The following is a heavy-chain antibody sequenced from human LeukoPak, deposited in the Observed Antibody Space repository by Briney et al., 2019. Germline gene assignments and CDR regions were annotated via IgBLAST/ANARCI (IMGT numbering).Heavy chain of an antibody. J-gene: IGHJ4*02. D-gene: IGHD5-12*01. CDR3: ARESYSGYDLPLGY. CDR2: ISGSAGTS. V-gene: IGHV3-23*01. Sequence: GGSLRLSCAASGFTFSSYAMNWVRQAPGKGLEWVSAISGSAGTSYYADSVKGRFTISRDNSKNTLYLQMNSLRAEDTAVYYCARESYSGYDLPLGYWGQGTLVTVSS. CDR1: GFTFSSYA.